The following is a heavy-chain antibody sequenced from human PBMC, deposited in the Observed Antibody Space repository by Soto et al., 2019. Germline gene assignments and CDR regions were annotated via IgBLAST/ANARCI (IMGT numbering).Heavy chain of an antibody. CDR1: GGSISSSSYD. J-gene: IGHJ4*02. Sequence: SETLSLTCTVSGGSISSSSYDWGWIRQPPGKGLEWIGSIYYSGSTYYNPSLKSRVTISVDTSKNQFSLKLSSVTAADTAVYYCARLTLINWNYSVLFDYWGQGTLVTVSS. D-gene: IGHD1-7*01. V-gene: IGHV4-39*01. CDR3: ARLTLINWNYSVLFDY. CDR2: IYYSGST.